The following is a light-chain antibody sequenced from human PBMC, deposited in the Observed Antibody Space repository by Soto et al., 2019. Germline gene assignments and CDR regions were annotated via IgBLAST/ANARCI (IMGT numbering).Light chain of an antibody. J-gene: IGLJ1*01. CDR1: SSDVGSYNL. CDR2: EGS. Sequence: SVLTQPASVSGSPGQSITISSTGTSSDVGSYNLVSWYQQHPGKAPKLMIYEGSKRPSGVSNRFSGSKSGNTASLTISGLQAEDEADYYCCSYAGSSTSYVFGTGTKVTV. V-gene: IGLV2-23*01. CDR3: CSYAGSSTSYV.